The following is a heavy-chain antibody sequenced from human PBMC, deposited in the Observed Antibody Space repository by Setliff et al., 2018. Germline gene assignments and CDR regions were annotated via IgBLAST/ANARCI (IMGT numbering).Heavy chain of an antibody. J-gene: IGHJ5*02. CDR2: VYWDGDQ. CDR1: GFSLNTTGEG. Sequence: SGPTLVNPTQTLTLTCTFSGFSLNTTGEGVGWIRQPPGKALEWLALVYWDGDQRYSPSLNSRPSITKDSSKSQVFLTMTNMDPVDTATYYCALRRGNEWHLVRWFDPWGPGIQVTVSS. D-gene: IGHD6-6*01. V-gene: IGHV2-5*02. CDR3: ALRRGNEWHLVRWFDP.